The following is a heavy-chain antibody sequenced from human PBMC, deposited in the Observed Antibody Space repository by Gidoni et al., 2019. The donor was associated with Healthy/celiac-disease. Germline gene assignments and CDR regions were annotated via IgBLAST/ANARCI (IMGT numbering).Heavy chain of an antibody. V-gene: IGHV3-74*01. CDR1: GFTFSSYW. J-gene: IGHJ4*02. CDR2: INSDGSST. Sequence: EVQLVESGGGLVQPGGSLRLSCAASGFTFSSYWMHWVRQAPGKGLVWVSRINSDGSSTSYADSVKGRFTISRDNAKNTLYLQMNSLRAEDTAVYYCARVGDYGDYRGAAWDYWGQGTLVTVSS. D-gene: IGHD4-17*01. CDR3: ARVGDYGDYRGAAWDY.